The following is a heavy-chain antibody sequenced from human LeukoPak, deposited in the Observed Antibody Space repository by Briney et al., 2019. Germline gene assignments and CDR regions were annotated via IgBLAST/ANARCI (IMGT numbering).Heavy chain of an antibody. Sequence: GGSLRLSCAASGISFRSYGMHWVRQAPGKGLEWVANIKQDGSEKYYVDSVKGRFTISRDNAKNSLYLQMNSLRAEDTAVYYCAKYYDILTGPTLYYYYGMDVWGQGTTVTVSS. CDR2: IKQDGSEK. J-gene: IGHJ6*02. D-gene: IGHD3-9*01. CDR1: GISFRSYG. CDR3: AKYYDILTGPTLYYYYGMDV. V-gene: IGHV3-7*03.